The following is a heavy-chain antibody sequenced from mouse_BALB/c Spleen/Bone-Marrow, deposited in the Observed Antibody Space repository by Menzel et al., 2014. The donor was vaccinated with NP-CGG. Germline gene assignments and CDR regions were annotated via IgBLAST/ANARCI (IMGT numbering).Heavy chain of an antibody. J-gene: IGHJ2*01. V-gene: IGHV1-9*01. CDR1: GYRFSSFW. CDR2: ILPGSGST. D-gene: IGHD2-10*01. Sequence: VQLAESGAEVMKSGASVKISCRATGYRFSSFWIEWIKQRPGHGLEWIGKILPGSGSTNYNEKFKGKATLSADTSSNTAYMQLSSLTSEDSAVYFCAREGAFYGNPFDFWGQGTTLTVSS. CDR3: AREGAFYGNPFDF.